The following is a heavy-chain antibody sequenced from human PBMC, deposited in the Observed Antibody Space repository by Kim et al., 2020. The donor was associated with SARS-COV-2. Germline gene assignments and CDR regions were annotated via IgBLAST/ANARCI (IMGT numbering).Heavy chain of an antibody. D-gene: IGHD1-26*01. V-gene: IGHV5-10-1*01. Sequence: GESLKISCKGSGYSFTSYWISWVRQMPGKGLEWMGRIDPSDSYTNYSPSFQGHVTISADKSISTAYLQWSSLKASDTAMYYCARQSGWGSRVSQYYYGMDVWGQGTTVTVSS. CDR3: ARQSGWGSRVSQYYYGMDV. CDR1: GYSFTSYW. CDR2: IDPSDSYT. J-gene: IGHJ6*02.